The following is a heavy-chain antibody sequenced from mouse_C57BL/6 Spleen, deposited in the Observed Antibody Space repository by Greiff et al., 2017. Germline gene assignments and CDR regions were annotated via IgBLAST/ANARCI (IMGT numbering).Heavy chain of an antibody. D-gene: IGHD1-1*01. Sequence: VQLQQSGPELVKPGASVMIPCKASGYTFTDYNMDWVKQSHGKSLEWIGDINPNNGGTIYNQKFKGKATLTVDKSSSTAYMELRSLTSEDTAVYYCARRTTVVDAMDYWGQGTSVTVSS. J-gene: IGHJ4*01. CDR3: ARRTTVVDAMDY. V-gene: IGHV1-18*01. CDR2: INPNNGGT. CDR1: GYTFTDYN.